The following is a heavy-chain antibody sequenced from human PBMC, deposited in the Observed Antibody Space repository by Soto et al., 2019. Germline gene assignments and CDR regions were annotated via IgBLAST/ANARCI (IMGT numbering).Heavy chain of an antibody. CDR3: ARQIYDSDTGPHFKYYFDX. D-gene: IGHD3-22*01. CDR1: GYSFDGYW. V-gene: IGHV5-10-1*01. CDR2: FEPSDSQT. J-gene: IGHJ4*02. Sequence: EALKITWKGPGYSFDGYWITWVLQKPGKGLESMVQFEPSDSQTYYSPSLRGNVTLSVTQSIPTVFLQCSSLRASDTAMYYRARQIYDSDTGPHFKYYFDXWGQGPPVTVSX.